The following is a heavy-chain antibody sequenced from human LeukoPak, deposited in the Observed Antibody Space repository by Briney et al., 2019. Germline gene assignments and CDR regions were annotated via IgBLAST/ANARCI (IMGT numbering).Heavy chain of an antibody. CDR2: ISYDGSNK. CDR3: AKDLSDFDILTGYYSDGFDY. Sequence: GRSLRLSCAASGFTFSSYGMHWVRQAPGKGLEWVAVISYDGSNKYYADSVKGRFTISRDNSKNTLYPQMNSLRAEDTAVYYCAKDLSDFDILTGYYSDGFDYWGQGTLVTVSS. J-gene: IGHJ4*02. V-gene: IGHV3-30*18. CDR1: GFTFSSYG. D-gene: IGHD3-9*01.